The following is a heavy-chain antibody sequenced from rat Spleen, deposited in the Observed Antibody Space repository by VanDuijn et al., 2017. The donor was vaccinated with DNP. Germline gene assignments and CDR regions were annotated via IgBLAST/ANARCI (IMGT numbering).Heavy chain of an antibody. CDR2: ISSSGGAA. Sequence: EVQLVESGGGLVQPGRSLKLSCAASKFAFSNYGMAWVSQAPTKGLEWVAAISSSGGAAYYRDSVKGRFTISRDNAKGNLYLQMDSLRSEDAATYYCTTILGPPMDAWGQGTSVTVSS. J-gene: IGHJ4*01. D-gene: IGHD4-2*01. CDR3: TTILGPPMDA. CDR1: KFAFSNYG. V-gene: IGHV5-27*01.